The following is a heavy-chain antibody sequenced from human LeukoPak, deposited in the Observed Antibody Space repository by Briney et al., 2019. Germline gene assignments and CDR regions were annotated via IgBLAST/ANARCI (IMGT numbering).Heavy chain of an antibody. CDR2: ISGSGGST. J-gene: IGHJ4*02. CDR3: AKGGKGKMAATTLRLPSVYYFDY. Sequence: PGGSLRPSCAASGFTFSSHAMSWVRQAPGKGLEWVSAISGSGGSTYYADSVKGRFTISRDNSKNTLYLQMNSLRAEDTAVYYCAKGGKGKMAATTLRLPSVYYFDYWGQGTLVTVSS. V-gene: IGHV3-23*01. CDR1: GFTFSSHA. D-gene: IGHD5-24*01.